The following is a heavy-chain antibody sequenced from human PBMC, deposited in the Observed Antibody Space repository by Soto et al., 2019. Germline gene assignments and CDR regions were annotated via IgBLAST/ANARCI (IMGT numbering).Heavy chain of an antibody. J-gene: IGHJ4*02. Sequence: QVQLVQSGAEVKKPGASVKVSCKASGYTFTSYGISWVRQAPGQGLEWMGWISADNGNTNYGQKLQGRGTMTTDTSTSTAYMELRRLRSDDTAVYYCARDRCGGDCYSMLVDYWGEGTLVTVSS. CDR1: GYTFTSYG. CDR3: ARDRCGGDCYSMLVDY. V-gene: IGHV1-18*01. CDR2: ISADNGNT. D-gene: IGHD2-21*02.